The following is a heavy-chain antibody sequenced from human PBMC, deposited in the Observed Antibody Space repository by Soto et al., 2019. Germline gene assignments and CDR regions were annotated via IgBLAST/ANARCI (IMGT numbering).Heavy chain of an antibody. V-gene: IGHV4-59*01. CDR1: GGSISSYY. CDR3: ARTYSSSCVDY. J-gene: IGHJ4*02. D-gene: IGHD6-6*01. Sequence: PSETLSLTCTVSGGSISSYYWSWIRQPPGKGLEWIGYIYYSGSTNYNPSLKSRVTISVDTSKNQFSLKLSSVTAADTAVYYCARTYSSSCVDYWGQGTLVTVSS. CDR2: IYYSGST.